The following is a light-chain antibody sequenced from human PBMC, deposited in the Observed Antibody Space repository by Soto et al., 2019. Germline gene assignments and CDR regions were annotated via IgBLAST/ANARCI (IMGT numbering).Light chain of an antibody. Sequence: AIRMTQSPSSLSAPTGDRVTITCRASQGISSYLAWYQQKPGKAPRLLIYDASSLESGVPSRFSGGGSGTEFSLTISSLQPDDFATYYCQQYNYFWAFGPGTKVDIK. CDR2: DAS. V-gene: IGKV1-8*01. CDR1: QGISSY. CDR3: QQYNYFWA. J-gene: IGKJ1*01.